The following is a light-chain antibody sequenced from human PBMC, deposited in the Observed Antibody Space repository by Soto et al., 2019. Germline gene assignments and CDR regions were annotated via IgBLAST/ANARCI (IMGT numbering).Light chain of an antibody. V-gene: IGKV3-15*01. Sequence: EIVMTQSPVTLSVSPGERATLSCRASQSVSNNLAWYQQKPGQAPRLLIYGASTRATGIPARFSGRGSGTEFTLTISSLQSEDFAVYYCQQYNNWPRTFGQGTRWIS. CDR2: GAS. CDR1: QSVSNN. CDR3: QQYNNWPRT. J-gene: IGKJ1*01.